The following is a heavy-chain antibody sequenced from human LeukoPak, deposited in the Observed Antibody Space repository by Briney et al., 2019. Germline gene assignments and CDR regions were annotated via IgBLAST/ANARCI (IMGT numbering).Heavy chain of an antibody. Sequence: GGSLRLSCVASGFIFSDYEMNWVRQAPGKGLEWVSYISSSGSTIYYADSVKGRFTISRDNAKNSLYLQMNSLRAEDTAVYYCARGVYYGAGDYWGQGTLVTVSS. CDR1: GFIFSDYE. D-gene: IGHD4/OR15-4a*01. CDR3: ARGVYYGAGDY. J-gene: IGHJ4*02. CDR2: ISSSGSTI. V-gene: IGHV3-48*03.